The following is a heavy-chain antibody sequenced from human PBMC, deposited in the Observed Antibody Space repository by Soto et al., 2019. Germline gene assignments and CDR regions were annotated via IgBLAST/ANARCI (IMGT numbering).Heavy chain of an antibody. J-gene: IGHJ5*02. CDR3: ARDYSCYGPFAS. Sequence: GGSVRLSCAASGFTFSSYSMNWVRQAPGKGLEWVSYISSSSSTIYYADTVKGRFTISRDNAKNSLYLQMNSLRAEDTAVYYCARDYSCYGPFASWGQGTLVTDSS. CDR2: ISSSSSTI. D-gene: IGHD2-2*01. V-gene: IGHV3-48*01. CDR1: GFTFSSYS.